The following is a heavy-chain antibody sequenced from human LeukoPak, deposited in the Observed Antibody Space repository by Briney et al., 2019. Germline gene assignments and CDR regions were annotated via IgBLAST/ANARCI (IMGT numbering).Heavy chain of an antibody. CDR2: IYFSGST. D-gene: IGHD1-26*01. Sequence: PSDTLSLTCTVSGDSTSSSSYYWRWXRXPPGKGLEWIGSIYFSGSTYYNPSRKGRVSISDDTSKNQFSLKLTSVTAADTAVYYCARIVGATDYFDHGGQGTLVTVSS. V-gene: IGHV4-39*01. J-gene: IGHJ4*02. CDR3: ARIVGATDYFDH. CDR1: GDSTSSSSYY.